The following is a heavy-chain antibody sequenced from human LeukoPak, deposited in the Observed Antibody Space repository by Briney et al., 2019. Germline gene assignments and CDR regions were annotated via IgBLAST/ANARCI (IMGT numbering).Heavy chain of an antibody. J-gene: IGHJ6*03. CDR2: LFYTGSI. Sequence: SETLSLTCTVSGGSISSYYWTWIRQPPGRGLEWIGYLFYTGSINYNPSLKSRVTMLMDTSKNQFSLELTSVIAADTAVYYCAREVNPDYYYYMDVWGKGTTVTISS. CDR1: GGSISSYY. V-gene: IGHV4-59*01. CDR3: AREVNPDYYYYMDV. D-gene: IGHD4-11*01.